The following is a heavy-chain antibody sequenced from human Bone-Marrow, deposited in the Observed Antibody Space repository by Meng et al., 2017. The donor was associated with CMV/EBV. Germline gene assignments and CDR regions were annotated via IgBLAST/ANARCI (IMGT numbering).Heavy chain of an antibody. J-gene: IGHJ5*02. CDR1: GYTFTAYY. CDR2: INPNNGGT. V-gene: IGHV1-2*02. CDR3: ARGGEIAAAGTRWFDP. D-gene: IGHD6-13*01. Sequence: ASVKVSCKASGYTFTAYYMHWVRQAPGQGIEWMGWINPNNGGTDYAQKFQGRVTMTRDTSISTAYMELTRLTADDTAVYYCARGGEIAAAGTRWFDPWGQGNLVNVDS.